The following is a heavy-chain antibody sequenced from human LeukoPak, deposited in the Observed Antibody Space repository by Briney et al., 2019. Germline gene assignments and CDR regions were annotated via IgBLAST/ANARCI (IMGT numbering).Heavy chain of an antibody. D-gene: IGHD3-10*01. CDR2: IYSSGTT. V-gene: IGHV4-59*13. CDR1: GVSISSYY. Sequence: SETLSLTCIVSGVSISSYYWSWIRQPPGKGLEWIGNIYSSGTTNYNPSLKSRVTISMDTSKNQFSLKLSSVTAADTAVYYCARGKIWSPVYLSHWGQGTLVTVSS. CDR3: ARGKIWSPVYLSH. J-gene: IGHJ4*02.